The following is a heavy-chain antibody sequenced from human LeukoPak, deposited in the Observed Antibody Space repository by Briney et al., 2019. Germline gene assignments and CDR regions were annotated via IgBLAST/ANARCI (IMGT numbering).Heavy chain of an antibody. V-gene: IGHV3-30*04. J-gene: IGHJ5*02. Sequence: GGSLRLSCAASGFTFSSYAMHWVRQAPGKGLEWVAVISYDGSNKYYADSVKGRFTISRDNSKNTLYLQMNSLRAEDTAVYYCAKDGNYGSGSPNPFDPWGQGTLVTVSS. D-gene: IGHD3-10*01. CDR1: GFTFSSYA. CDR3: AKDGNYGSGSPNPFDP. CDR2: ISYDGSNK.